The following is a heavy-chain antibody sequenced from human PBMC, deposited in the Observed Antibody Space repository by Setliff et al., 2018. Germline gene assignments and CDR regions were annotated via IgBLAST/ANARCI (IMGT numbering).Heavy chain of an antibody. CDR2: INAGNGNT. V-gene: IGHV1-3*01. J-gene: IGHJ6*02. Sequence: ASVKVSCKASGYTFTSYAMHWVRQAPGQRLEWMGWINAGNGNTKYSQKFQGRVTITRDTSASTAYMELSSLRSEDTAVYYCASLGYCSSTSCWPYYYYGMDVWGQGTTVTV. D-gene: IGHD2-2*01. CDR3: ASLGYCSSTSCWPYYYYGMDV. CDR1: GYTFTSYA.